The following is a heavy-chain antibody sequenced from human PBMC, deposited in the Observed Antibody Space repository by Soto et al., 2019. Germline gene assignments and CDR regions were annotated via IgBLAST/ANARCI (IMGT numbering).Heavy chain of an antibody. CDR3: ARVPDY. V-gene: IGHV4-30-2*01. CDR2: MYHSGST. Sequence: PSETLSLTCAVSGGSISSGGYSWSWIRQPPGKGLKWIGYMYHSGSTYYNPSLKSRVTISIDRSKNQFSLKLSSVTAADTVVYYCARVPDYWGQGILVTVSS. CDR1: GGSISSGGYS. D-gene: IGHD2-2*01. J-gene: IGHJ4*02.